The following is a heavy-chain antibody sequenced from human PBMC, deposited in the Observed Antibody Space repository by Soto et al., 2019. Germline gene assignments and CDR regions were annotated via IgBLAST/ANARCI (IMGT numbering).Heavy chain of an antibody. J-gene: IGHJ4*02. CDR3: ARGLRSRPRSFSHFDY. CDR2: MNPNSGNT. V-gene: IGHV1-8*01. CDR1: VYTFTRYD. D-gene: IGHD1-26*01. Sequence: QVQLVQSGAEVKKPGASVNVSCKASVYTFTRYDINWVRQATGQVFDWMVWMNPNSGNTGYAQKSQDKVLLTRTPPVSTATMELSSLRSEDTAVYYCARGLRSRPRSFSHFDYWGQGPLVTGSS.